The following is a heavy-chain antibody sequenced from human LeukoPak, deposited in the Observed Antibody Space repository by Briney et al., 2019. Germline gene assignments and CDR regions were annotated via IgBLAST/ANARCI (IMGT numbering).Heavy chain of an antibody. Sequence: PSQTLSLTCAVSGGSISRGGYSWSWIRQPPGKGLEWIGYIYHSGSTYYNPSLKSRVTISVDRSKNQFSLKLSSVTAADTAVYYCARGRAMGAVDYWGQGTLVTVSS. CDR2: IYHSGST. J-gene: IGHJ4*02. CDR3: ARGRAMGAVDY. CDR1: GGSISRGGYS. D-gene: IGHD5-18*01. V-gene: IGHV4-30-2*01.